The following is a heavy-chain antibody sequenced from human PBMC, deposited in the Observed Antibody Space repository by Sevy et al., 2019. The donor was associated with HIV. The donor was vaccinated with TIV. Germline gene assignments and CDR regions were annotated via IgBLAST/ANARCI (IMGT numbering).Heavy chain of an antibody. CDR2: IYYSGST. D-gene: IGHD2-15*01. Sequence: SETLSLTCTVSGGSIGSYYWSWIRQPPGKGLEWIGYIYYSGSTNYNASLKSRVTISVDTSKNQFSLNLSSVTAADTAVYFCARASRVGAYYYMDVWDKGTTVTVSS. J-gene: IGHJ6*03. V-gene: IGHV4-59*01. CDR3: ARASRVGAYYYMDV. CDR1: GGSIGSYY.